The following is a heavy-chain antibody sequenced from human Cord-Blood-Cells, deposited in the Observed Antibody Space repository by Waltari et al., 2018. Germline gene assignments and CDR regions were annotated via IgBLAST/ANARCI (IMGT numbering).Heavy chain of an antibody. CDR1: GGTFSSYA. V-gene: IGHV1-69*06. CDR2: IIPLWWTA. D-gene: IGHD2-2*02. J-gene: IGHJ3*02. CDR3: ARGGYCSSTSCYNDAFDI. Sequence: QVQLVQSGAEVKKPGSSVKVSCKASGGTFSSYAISWVRQAPGQGLEGMGGIIPLWWTANYAQKVQGGLTITADKSTSTAYMELSSLRSEDTAVYYCARGGYCSSTSCYNDAFDIWVQGTMVTVSS.